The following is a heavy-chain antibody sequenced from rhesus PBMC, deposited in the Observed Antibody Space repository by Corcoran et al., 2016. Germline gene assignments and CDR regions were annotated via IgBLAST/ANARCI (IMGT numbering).Heavy chain of an antibody. V-gene: IGHV4-122*02. CDR1: GGSISSGYYY. CDR3: ARAYSWNTPPGGYFEF. Sequence: QVQLQESGPGLVKPSETLSLTCAVSGGSISSGYYYWSWIRQPPGMGLEWIGYITYSGSTSYNPSLKSRVTISRDTSKNQFSLKLSSVTAADTAVYYCARAYSWNTPPGGYFEFWGQGALVTVSS. CDR2: ITYSGST. D-gene: IGHD1-20*01. J-gene: IGHJ1*01.